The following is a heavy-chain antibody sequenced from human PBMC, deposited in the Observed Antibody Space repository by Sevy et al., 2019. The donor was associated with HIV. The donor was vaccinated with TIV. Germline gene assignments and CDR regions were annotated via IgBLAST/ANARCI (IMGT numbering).Heavy chain of an antibody. CDR1: GFSLSGFG. J-gene: IGHJ3*02. D-gene: IGHD7-27*01. V-gene: IGHV3-33*01. CDR3: ARELGPFVGFDI. Sequence: GGSRRLSCAASGFSLSGFGMQWVRQAPGKGLEWVAVMWVDGRNKFYAESVKGRFIISRDNSKNTMYLQMNSLTAEDTAVYYCARELGPFVGFDILGRGTKVTVSS. CDR2: MWVDGRNK.